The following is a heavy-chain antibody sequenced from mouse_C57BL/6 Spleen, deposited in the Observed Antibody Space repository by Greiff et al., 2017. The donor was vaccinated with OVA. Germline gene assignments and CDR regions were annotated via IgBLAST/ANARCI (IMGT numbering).Heavy chain of an antibody. V-gene: IGHV1-42*01. D-gene: IGHD1-1*01. CDR2: INPSTGGT. Sequence: EVQLQQSGPELVKPGASVKISCKASGYSFTGYYMNWVKQSPEKSLEWIGEINPSTGGTTYNQKFKAKATLTVDKSSSTAYMQLKSLTSEDSAVYYCARCYYGSEGYFDVWGTGTTVTVSS. CDR3: ARCYYGSEGYFDV. J-gene: IGHJ1*03. CDR1: GYSFTGYY.